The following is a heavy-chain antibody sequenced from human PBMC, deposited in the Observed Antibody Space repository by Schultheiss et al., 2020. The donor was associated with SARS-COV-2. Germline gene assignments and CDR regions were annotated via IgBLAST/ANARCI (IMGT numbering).Heavy chain of an antibody. J-gene: IGHJ6*02. D-gene: IGHD6-19*01. CDR1: GGTFSRYA. CDR3: ARDRKGGDSSGWYYYYYGMDV. CDR2: IIPIFGTA. Sequence: SVKVSCKASGGTFSRYAISWVRQAPGQGLEWMGGIIPIFGTANYAQKLQGRVTMTTDTSTSTAYMELRSLRSDDTAVYYCARDRKGGDSSGWYYYYYGMDVWGQGTTVTVSS. V-gene: IGHV1-69*05.